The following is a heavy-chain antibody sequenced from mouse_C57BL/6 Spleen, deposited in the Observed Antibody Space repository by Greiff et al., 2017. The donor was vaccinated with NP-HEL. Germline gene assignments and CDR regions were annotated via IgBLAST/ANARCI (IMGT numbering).Heavy chain of an antibody. Sequence: QVQLKESGAELVRPGTSVKMSCKASGYTFTNYWIGWAKQRPGHGLEWIGDIYPGGGYTNYNEKFKGKATLTADKSSSTAYMQFSSLTPEDSAIYYCARSEYYGSSFYWYFDVWGTGTTVTVSS. J-gene: IGHJ1*03. CDR1: GYTFTNYW. V-gene: IGHV1-63*01. CDR3: ARSEYYGSSFYWYFDV. D-gene: IGHD1-1*01. CDR2: IYPGGGYT.